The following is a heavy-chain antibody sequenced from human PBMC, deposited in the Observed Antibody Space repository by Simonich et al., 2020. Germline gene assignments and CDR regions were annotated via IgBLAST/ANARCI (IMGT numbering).Heavy chain of an antibody. CDR2: INHSGNT. Sequence: QVQLQQWGAGLLKPSETLSLTCAVYGGSFSGYYWSWIRQPPGKGLEWLGEINHSGNTNYNPSLKSRVTISVDTSKNQLSLKLSSVTAADTAVYYCARHLQLGPFDYWGQGTLVTVSS. CDR3: ARHLQLGPFDY. V-gene: IGHV4-34*01. CDR1: GGSFSGYY. D-gene: IGHD1-1*01. J-gene: IGHJ4*02.